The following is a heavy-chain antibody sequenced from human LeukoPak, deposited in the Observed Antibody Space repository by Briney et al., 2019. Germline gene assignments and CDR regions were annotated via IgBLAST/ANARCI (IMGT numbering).Heavy chain of an antibody. Sequence: SETLSLTCTVSGGSISSYYWIWLRQPAGKGLEWIGRIYTSGSTNYNPSLKSRVTMSVDTSKNQFSLKLSSVTAADTAVYYCAREDLEWGYSYAYWGQGTLVTVSS. J-gene: IGHJ4*02. D-gene: IGHD5-18*01. CDR1: GGSISSYY. V-gene: IGHV4-4*07. CDR2: IYTSGST. CDR3: AREDLEWGYSYAY.